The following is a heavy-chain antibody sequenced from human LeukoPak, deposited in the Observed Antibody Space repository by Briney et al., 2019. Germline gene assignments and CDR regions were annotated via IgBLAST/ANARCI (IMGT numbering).Heavy chain of an antibody. V-gene: IGHV5-51*01. CDR1: GYSFTSYW. CDR2: IYPGESDT. D-gene: IGHD1-14*01. CDR3: ARLVWGAEYCGPTGIFDY. J-gene: IGHJ4*02. Sequence: GESLKIPFKGPGYSFTSYWIGWVRQMPAKGMEWMGIIYPGESDTRYSPSFEGQITISADISISTAYLQWSSLKASDTAMNYCARLVWGAEYCGPTGIFDYWGQGTLVTVSS.